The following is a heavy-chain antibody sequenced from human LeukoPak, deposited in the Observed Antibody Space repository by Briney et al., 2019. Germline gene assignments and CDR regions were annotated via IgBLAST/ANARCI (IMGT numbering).Heavy chain of an antibody. CDR3: ARDWTGITSESIAFDI. V-gene: IGHV6-1*01. D-gene: IGHD3/OR15-3a*01. CDR2: TYYRSKWYN. Sequence: SQTLSLTCAISGDSVSSNSAAWNWIRQSPSRGLEWLGRTYYRSKWYNDYAVSVKSRITINPDTSKNQFSLQLNSVTPEDTAVYYCARDWTGITSESIAFDIWGQGTMVTVSS. J-gene: IGHJ3*02. CDR1: GDSVSSNSAA.